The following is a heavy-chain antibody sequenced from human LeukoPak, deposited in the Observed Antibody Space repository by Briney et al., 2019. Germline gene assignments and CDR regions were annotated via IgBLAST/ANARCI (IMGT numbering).Heavy chain of an antibody. CDR1: GYTFTSYA. CDR2: IIPILGIA. J-gene: IGHJ5*02. V-gene: IGHV1-69*04. Sequence: ASVKVSCKASGYTFTSYAISWVRQAPGQGLEWMGRIIPILGIANYAQKFQGRVTITADKSTSTAYMELSSLRSEDTAVYYCARESMANGDWFDPWGQGTLVTVSS. CDR3: ARESMANGDWFDP. D-gene: IGHD2-21*01.